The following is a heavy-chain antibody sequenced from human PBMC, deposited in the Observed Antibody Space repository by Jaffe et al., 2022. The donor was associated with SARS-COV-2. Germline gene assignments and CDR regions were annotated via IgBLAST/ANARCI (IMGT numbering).Heavy chain of an antibody. J-gene: IGHJ4*02. CDR3: AKDIPHTSSWSDFDF. D-gene: IGHD6-13*01. V-gene: IGHV3-23*01. CDR2: ISGGGDGS. Sequence: EVKLLESGGGLVQPGGSLRLSCAASGFTFSSHAMNWVRQTPGKGLEWVSAISGGGDGSYYVDSVKGRFTISRDNSKNTLYLDMNSLRAEDTAIYYCAKDIPHTSSWSDFDFWGQGTLVTVSS. CDR1: GFTFSSHA.